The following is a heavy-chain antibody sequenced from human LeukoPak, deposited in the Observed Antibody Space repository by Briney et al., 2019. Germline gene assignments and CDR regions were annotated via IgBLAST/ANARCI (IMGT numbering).Heavy chain of an antibody. CDR1: GGTFSSYA. CDR2: IIPIFGTA. Sequence: GSSVKVSRKASGGTFSSYAISWVRQAPGQGLEWMGGIIPIFGTANYAQKFQGRVTITADKSTSTAYMELSSLRSEDTAVYYCARGRENYGDYVDAFDIWGQGTMVTVSS. CDR3: ARGRENYGDYVDAFDI. V-gene: IGHV1-69*06. J-gene: IGHJ3*02. D-gene: IGHD4-17*01.